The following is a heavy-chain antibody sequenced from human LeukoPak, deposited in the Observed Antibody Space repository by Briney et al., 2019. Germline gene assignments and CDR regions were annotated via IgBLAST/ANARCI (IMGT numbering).Heavy chain of an antibody. J-gene: IGHJ1*01. V-gene: IGHV3-23*01. CDR2: ISETSRKT. CDR3: VQEARRDGYKLAPVAEH. CDR1: GFTFNIYA. D-gene: IGHD5-24*01. Sequence: GGSLRLSCAAFGFTFNIYAMSWVRQAPEKGLEWVSAISETSRKTYYADPVKGRSTISRDNSKNTLYLQMNDLRDEDTAVYYCVQEARRDGYKLAPVAEHWGQGTLVTVSS.